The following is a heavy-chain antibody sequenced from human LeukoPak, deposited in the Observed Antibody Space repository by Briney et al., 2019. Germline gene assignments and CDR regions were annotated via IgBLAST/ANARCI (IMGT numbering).Heavy chain of an antibody. CDR3: ASGYGSGSYYKGYWYFDL. Sequence: GGSLRLSCAASGFTFRSYEMNWVRQAPGKGLEWVSYISNSGSTIYYADSVKGRFTISRDNAKNSLYLQMNSLRGEDTAVYYCASGYGSGSYYKGYWYFDLWGRGTLVTVSS. J-gene: IGHJ2*01. CDR2: ISNSGSTI. D-gene: IGHD3-10*01. CDR1: GFTFRSYE. V-gene: IGHV3-48*03.